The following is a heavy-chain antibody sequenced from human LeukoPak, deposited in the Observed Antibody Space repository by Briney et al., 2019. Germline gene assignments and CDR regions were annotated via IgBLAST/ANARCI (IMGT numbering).Heavy chain of an antibody. V-gene: IGHV4-59*01. J-gene: IGHJ4*02. CDR2: IYYSGNT. D-gene: IGHD3-10*01. Sequence: PSETLSLTCTVSGGSISGYYWSWIRQPPGKGLEWIGYIYYSGNTNYNPSLKSRVTISVDTSRNQLSLKLTSVTAADTAVYYWARDRVRQGFFDYWGQGSLVTVSS. CDR3: ARDRVRQGFFDY. CDR1: GGSISGYY.